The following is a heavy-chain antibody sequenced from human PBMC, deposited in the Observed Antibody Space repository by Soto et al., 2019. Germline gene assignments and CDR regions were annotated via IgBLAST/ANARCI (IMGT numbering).Heavy chain of an antibody. J-gene: IGHJ4*02. CDR2: LYYSGNT. CDR3: ARATYYYDSLGYYYGTFDY. CDR1: GGSISPFY. D-gene: IGHD3-22*01. Sequence: SETLSLTCTVSGGSISPFYWSWVRQPPGKGLEWIGYLYYSGNTNYNPSLKSRVTISVDTSKNPFSLKLSSVTAADTAVYYCARATYYYDSLGYYYGTFDYWGQGTLLTVSS. V-gene: IGHV4-59*01.